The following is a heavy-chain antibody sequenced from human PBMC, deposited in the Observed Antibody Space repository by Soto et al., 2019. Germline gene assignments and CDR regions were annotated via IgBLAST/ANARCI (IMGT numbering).Heavy chain of an antibody. CDR3: AHRPSGWYLFHY. D-gene: IGHD6-19*01. Sequence: QITLKESGPTLVRPTQTLTLTCTFSGFSLSTSGLGVGWIRQPPGKALEWLALIYWNDDKRYSPSLKARLTITKDTSKNQVVLTMTNMDPVDTATYYCAHRPSGWYLFHYWGQGTLVTVSS. CDR2: IYWNDDK. V-gene: IGHV2-5*01. J-gene: IGHJ4*02. CDR1: GFSLSTSGLG.